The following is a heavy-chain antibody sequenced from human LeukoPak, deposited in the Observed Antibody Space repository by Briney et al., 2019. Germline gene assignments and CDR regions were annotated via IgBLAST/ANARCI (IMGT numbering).Heavy chain of an antibody. J-gene: IGHJ4*02. Sequence: GGSLRLSCAASGFTFSSYWMHWVRQAPGKGLVWVSRINTGGSTTDYADSVKGRFTISRDNAKNTLYLQMNSLRAEDTAVYYCSRDLRSRDDYWGQGILVIVSS. CDR1: GFTFSSYW. CDR2: INTGGSTT. D-gene: IGHD5-24*01. V-gene: IGHV3-74*01. CDR3: SRDLRSRDDY.